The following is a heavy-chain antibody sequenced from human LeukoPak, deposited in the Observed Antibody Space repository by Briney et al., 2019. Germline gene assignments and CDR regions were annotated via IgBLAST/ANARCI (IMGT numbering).Heavy chain of an antibody. Sequence: GGSLRLSCAASGFTFSSYWMHWVRQAPGKGRVWVSRINSDGSSTTYADSVKGRFTISTDNAKNTLYLQMNSLRAEDTAVYYCARVLDYWGQGTLVTVSS. CDR1: GFTFSSYW. V-gene: IGHV3-74*01. CDR2: INSDGSST. J-gene: IGHJ4*02. CDR3: ARVLDY.